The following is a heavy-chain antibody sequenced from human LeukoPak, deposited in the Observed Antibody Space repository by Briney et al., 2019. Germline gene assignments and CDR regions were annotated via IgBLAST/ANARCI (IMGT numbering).Heavy chain of an antibody. CDR2: IYSGGST. J-gene: IGHJ4*02. V-gene: IGHV3-66*01. CDR1: GFTVSSNY. CDR3: ARYSSGWYYFDY. D-gene: IGHD6-19*01. Sequence: GGSLRLSCAASGFTVSSNYMSWVRQAPGKGLEWVSVIYSGGSTYYADSVKGRFTIFRDNSKNTLYLQMNSLRAEDTAVYYCARYSSGWYYFDYWGQGTLVTVSS.